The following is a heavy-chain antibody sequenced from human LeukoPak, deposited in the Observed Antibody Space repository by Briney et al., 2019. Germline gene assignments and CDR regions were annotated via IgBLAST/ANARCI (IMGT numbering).Heavy chain of an antibody. V-gene: IGHV3-23*01. CDR3: AKGGISSVFHAFDI. D-gene: IGHD1-14*01. Sequence: GGSLRLSCAASGLTFSSYAMRWVGQAPGKGGEWVSAISGDRTGTYYTDSVKGRFTISRDNSKNILFLQMNSLRVEDTAVYYCAKGGISSVFHAFDIWGQGTMVTVSS. CDR2: ISGDRTGT. J-gene: IGHJ3*02. CDR1: GLTFSSYA.